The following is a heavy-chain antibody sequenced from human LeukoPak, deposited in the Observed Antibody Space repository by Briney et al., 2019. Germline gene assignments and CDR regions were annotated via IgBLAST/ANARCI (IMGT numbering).Heavy chain of an antibody. CDR2: LGTAGDR. CDR1: GFTFSSYD. CDR3: TRGGRDGFDI. Sequence: GGSLRLSCAASGFTFSSYDMHWVRQATGKGLEWVSGLGTAGDRYYSGSVKGRFTISRENAKSSLNLQMNSLTVGDTALYYCTRGGRDGFDIWGQGTVVTVSS. J-gene: IGHJ3*02. D-gene: IGHD2-15*01. V-gene: IGHV3-13*01.